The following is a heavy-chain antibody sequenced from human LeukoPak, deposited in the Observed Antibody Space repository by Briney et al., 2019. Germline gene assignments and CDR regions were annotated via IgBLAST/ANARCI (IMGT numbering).Heavy chain of an antibody. Sequence: GESLKISCKGSGYSFTSYWIGWGRQMPGKGLEWMGIIYPGDSDTRYSPSLQGQVTISADKSISTAYLQWSSLKASDTAMYYCARQKAVAGIYFDYWGQGTLVTVSS. CDR3: ARQKAVAGIYFDY. CDR1: GYSFTSYW. D-gene: IGHD6-19*01. CDR2: IYPGDSDT. V-gene: IGHV5-51*01. J-gene: IGHJ4*02.